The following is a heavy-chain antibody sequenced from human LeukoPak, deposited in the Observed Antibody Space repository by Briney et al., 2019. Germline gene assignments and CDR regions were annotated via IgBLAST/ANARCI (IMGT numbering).Heavy chain of an antibody. V-gene: IGHV4-38-2*02. Sequence: SETLSLTCTVSGYSISSGYYWGWIRQPPGKGLEWIVSIYHSGSTYYNPSLKSRVTISVDTSKNQFSLKLSSVTAADTAVYYCARVGALWFGELPHKNYFDYWGQGTLVTVSS. CDR3: ARVGALWFGELPHKNYFDY. J-gene: IGHJ4*02. D-gene: IGHD3-10*01. CDR2: IYHSGST. CDR1: GYSISSGYY.